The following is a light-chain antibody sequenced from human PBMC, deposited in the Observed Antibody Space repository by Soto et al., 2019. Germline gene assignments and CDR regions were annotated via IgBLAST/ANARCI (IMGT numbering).Light chain of an antibody. CDR2: GAS. CDR1: QSVSSSY. Sequence: EIVLTQSPGTLSLSPGERVTLPCRASQSVSSSYLAWYQQKPGQAPRLLIYGASSRATGIPDRFSGSGSGTDFTLTISSLQAADFAVYHCQHYNNWPITFGQGTRLEIK. J-gene: IGKJ5*01. V-gene: IGKV3-20*01. CDR3: QHYNNWPIT.